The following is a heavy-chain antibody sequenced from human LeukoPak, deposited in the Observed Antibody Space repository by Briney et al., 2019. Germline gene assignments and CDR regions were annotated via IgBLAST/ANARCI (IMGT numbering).Heavy chain of an antibody. D-gene: IGHD3-10*01. CDR3: AGDGSGRVPEMSAPDY. CDR2: IRSSSSTI. J-gene: IGHJ4*02. CDR1: GFTFSSYS. V-gene: IGHV3-48*01. Sequence: TGGSLRLSCAASGFTFSSYSMNWVRQAPGKGLEWVSYIRSSSSTIYYADSVKGRFTISRDNAKNSLYLQMNSLRAEDTAVYYCAGDGSGRVPEMSAPDYWGQGTLVTVSS.